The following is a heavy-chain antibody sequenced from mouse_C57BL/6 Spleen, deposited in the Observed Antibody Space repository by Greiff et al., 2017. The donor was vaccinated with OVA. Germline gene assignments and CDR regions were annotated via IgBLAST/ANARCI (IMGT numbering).Heavy chain of an antibody. D-gene: IGHD1-1*01. J-gene: IGHJ3*01. V-gene: IGHV5-9-1*02. Sequence: EVQLVESGEGLVKPGGSLKLSCAASGFTFSSYAMSWVRQTPEKRLEWVAYISSGGDYIYYADTVKGRFTISRDNARNTLYLQMSSLKYEDTAMYYCTRDEDGSSPAWFAYWGQGTLVTVSA. CDR3: TRDEDGSSPAWFAY. CDR1: GFTFSSYA. CDR2: ISSGGDYI.